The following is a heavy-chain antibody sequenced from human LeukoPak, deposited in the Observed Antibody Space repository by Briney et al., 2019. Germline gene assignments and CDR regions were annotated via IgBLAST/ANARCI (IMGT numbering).Heavy chain of an antibody. Sequence: SVKVSCKASGGTFSSYAISWVRQAPGQGLEWMGGIIPIFGTANYAQKFQGRVTITTDESTSTAYMELSSLGSEDTAVYYCAREEAYYDILTGYYLGYYFDYWGQGTLVTVSS. D-gene: IGHD3-9*01. J-gene: IGHJ4*02. CDR1: GGTFSSYA. CDR2: IIPIFGTA. V-gene: IGHV1-69*05. CDR3: AREEAYYDILTGYYLGYYFDY.